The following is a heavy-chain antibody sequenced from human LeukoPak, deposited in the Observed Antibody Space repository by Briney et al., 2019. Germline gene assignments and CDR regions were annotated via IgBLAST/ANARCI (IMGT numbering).Heavy chain of an antibody. Sequence: GGSLRLSCAASGFTFTNYVLTWVRQAPGKGLEWVSSISGSAGTTYYVDSVKGRFTISRDTSKNTLFLQMNSLRAEDTAIYYSARYSRSGTWFDPWGQGTLVTASS. V-gene: IGHV3-23*01. CDR1: GFTFTNYV. J-gene: IGHJ5*02. CDR2: ISGSAGTT. D-gene: IGHD3-10*01. CDR3: ARYSRSGTWFDP.